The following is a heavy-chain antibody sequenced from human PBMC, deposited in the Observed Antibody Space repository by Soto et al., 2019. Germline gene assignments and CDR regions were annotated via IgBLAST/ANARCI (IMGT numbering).Heavy chain of an antibody. CDR3: ARGPIAARHHTDY. V-gene: IGHV4-34*01. D-gene: IGHD6-6*01. CDR2: INHSGST. CDR1: GGSFSGYY. J-gene: IGHJ4*02. Sequence: QVQLQQWGAGLLKPSETLSLTCAVYGGSFSGYYWSWIRQPPGKGLEWIGEINHSGSTNYNPSLKSRVTISVDTSKNQFSLKLSSVTAADTAVYYCARGPIAARHHTDYWGQGTLVTVSS.